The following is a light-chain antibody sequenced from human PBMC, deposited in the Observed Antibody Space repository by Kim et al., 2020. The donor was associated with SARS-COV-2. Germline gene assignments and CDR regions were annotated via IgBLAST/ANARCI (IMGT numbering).Light chain of an antibody. CDR1: QNIADY. J-gene: IGKJ4*01. V-gene: IGKV1-39*01. CDR2: GAS. Sequence: DIQMTQSPSSLSASVGDRVTITCRTSQNIADYLNWYQQTPGKAPKLLVYGASRLQSGVPSRFSGSGSGTDFSLTIRSLQPEDFATYYCQQSYGIMVTFGGGTKLEI. CDR3: QQSYGIMVT.